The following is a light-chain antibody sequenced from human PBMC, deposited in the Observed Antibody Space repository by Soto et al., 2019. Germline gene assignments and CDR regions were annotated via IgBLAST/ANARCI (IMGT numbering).Light chain of an antibody. Sequence: QSALTQPASASGSPGQSITISCTGTSSDVGSYKLVSWYQQHPDKAPKLIIYEGNKRPSGVSNRFSGSKSGDTASLTISGLKAEDEADYYCCSYAGDSADVVFGGGTKLTVL. J-gene: IGLJ2*01. CDR1: SSDVGSYKL. CDR3: CSYAGDSADVV. CDR2: EGN. V-gene: IGLV2-23*01.